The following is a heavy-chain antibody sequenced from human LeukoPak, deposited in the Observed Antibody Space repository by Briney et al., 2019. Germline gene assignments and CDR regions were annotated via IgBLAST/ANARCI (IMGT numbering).Heavy chain of an antibody. V-gene: IGHV3-9*01. D-gene: IGHD3-16*02. J-gene: IGHJ5*02. Sequence: GRSLRLSCAASGFTFDDYAMHWVRQAPGKGLEWVSGISWNSGSIGYADSVKGRFTISRDNAKNSLYLQMNSLRAEDTALYYCAKGNDYVWGSYRYAWFDPWGQGTLVTVSS. CDR3: AKGNDYVWGSYRYAWFDP. CDR2: ISWNSGSI. CDR1: GFTFDDYA.